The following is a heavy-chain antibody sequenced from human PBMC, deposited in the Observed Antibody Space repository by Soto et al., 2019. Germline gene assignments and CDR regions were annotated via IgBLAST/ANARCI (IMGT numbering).Heavy chain of an antibody. V-gene: IGHV3-21*01. J-gene: IGHJ6*02. Sequence: RGYLRLSCAASGFTFSSYSMNWVRQAPGKGLEWVSSISSSSSYIYYADSVKGRFTISRDNAKNSLYLQMNSLRAEDTAVYYCATPFSIFRGYYYCGMVVWGQGTSVTV. CDR1: GFTFSSYS. CDR3: ATPFSIFRGYYYCGMVV. D-gene: IGHD4-4*01. CDR2: ISSSSSYI.